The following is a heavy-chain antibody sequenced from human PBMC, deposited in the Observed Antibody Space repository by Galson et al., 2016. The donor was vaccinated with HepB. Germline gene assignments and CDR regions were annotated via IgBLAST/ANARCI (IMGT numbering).Heavy chain of an antibody. D-gene: IGHD3-16*02. Sequence: ETLSLTCVVSGGSIDSTYWWTWVRQPPGKGLEWIGEIYHTGNSNSNPSLKSRLTMSVDKSEKQFSLKLNSVTAADTAVYYCATSGPADYVWGKYRLTPRIDSWGQGTLVTVSS. CDR2: IYHTGNS. J-gene: IGHJ4*02. CDR3: ATSGPADYVWGKYRLTPRIDS. CDR1: GGSIDSTYW. V-gene: IGHV4/OR15-8*01.